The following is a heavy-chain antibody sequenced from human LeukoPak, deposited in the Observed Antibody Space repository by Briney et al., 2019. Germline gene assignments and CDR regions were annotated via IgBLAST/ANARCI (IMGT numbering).Heavy chain of an antibody. CDR1: GGSISSSNW. V-gene: IGHV4-4*02. CDR3: ARHEFAVKAGTYYFDY. J-gene: IGHJ4*02. Sequence: RPSGTLSLTCAVSGGSISSSNWWSWVRQPPGKGLEWIGEIYHSGSTNYNPSLKSRVTISVDKSKNQFSLKLSSVTAADTAVYYCARHEFAVKAGTYYFDYWGQGTLVTVSS. CDR2: IYHSGST. D-gene: IGHD6-19*01.